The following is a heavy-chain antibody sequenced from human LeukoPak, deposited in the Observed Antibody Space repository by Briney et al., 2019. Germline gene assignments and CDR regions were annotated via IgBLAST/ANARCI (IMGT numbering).Heavy chain of an antibody. J-gene: IGHJ4*02. Sequence: PGGSLRLSCAASGFTFSSYAMAWVRQAPGKGLEWISVIIGSGATTYYAGSVKGRFTISRDNAKNTLYLQMNSLRAEDTAVYYCARALVAPYYFDYWGQGALVTVSS. D-gene: IGHD2-15*01. V-gene: IGHV3-23*01. CDR3: ARALVAPYYFDY. CDR2: IIGSGATT. CDR1: GFTFSSYA.